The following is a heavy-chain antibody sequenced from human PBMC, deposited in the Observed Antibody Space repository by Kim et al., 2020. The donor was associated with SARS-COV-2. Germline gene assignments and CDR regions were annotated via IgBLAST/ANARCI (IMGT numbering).Heavy chain of an antibody. Sequence: GGSLRLSCAASGFTFGDYAMHWVRQAPGKGLEWVSGISWNSGSIGYADSVKGRFTISRDNAKNSLYLQMNSLRAEDTALYYCAKESPLRYFDWLLSDYYYYYYMDVWGKGTTVTVSS. D-gene: IGHD3-9*01. V-gene: IGHV3-9*01. J-gene: IGHJ6*03. CDR2: ISWNSGSI. CDR3: AKESPLRYFDWLLSDYYYYYYMDV. CDR1: GFTFGDYA.